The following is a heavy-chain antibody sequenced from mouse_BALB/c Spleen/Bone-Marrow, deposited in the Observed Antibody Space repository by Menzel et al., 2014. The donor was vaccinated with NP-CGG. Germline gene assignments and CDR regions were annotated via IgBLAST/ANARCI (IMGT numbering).Heavy chain of an antibody. CDR2: IRNKAYSYTT. CDR1: GFTFTDYY. J-gene: IGHJ2*01. Sequence: EVMLVESGGGLVQPGGSLRLSCATSGFTFTDYYMNWVRQPPGKALEWLGFIRNKAYSYTTEYSASAKGRFTISRDDSQSILYLQMNTLRAEDSATYYCARDMGGLLFDYWGQGTTLTVSS. V-gene: IGHV7-3*02. CDR3: ARDMGGLLFDY. D-gene: IGHD2-3*01.